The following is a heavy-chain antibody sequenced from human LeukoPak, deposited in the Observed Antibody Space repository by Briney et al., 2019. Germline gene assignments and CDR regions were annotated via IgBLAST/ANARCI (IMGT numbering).Heavy chain of an antibody. CDR2: INQDGSEK. D-gene: IGHD5-24*01. CDR3: AKDGLSGYNFDY. CDR1: GFTFSGYW. J-gene: IGHJ4*02. Sequence: GGSLRLSCAASGFTFSGYWMSWVRQAPGKGLEWVANINQDGSEKYYVDSVKGRFTISRDNSQNTLFLQMNSLRGEDTAVYYCAKDGLSGYNFDYWGQGTLVSVSS. V-gene: IGHV3-7*03.